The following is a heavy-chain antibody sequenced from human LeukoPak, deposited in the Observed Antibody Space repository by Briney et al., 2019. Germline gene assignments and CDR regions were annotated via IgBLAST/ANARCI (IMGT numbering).Heavy chain of an antibody. V-gene: IGHV3-11*01. J-gene: IGHJ4*02. CDR3: ARDDDYDYVWGSYRPATFDY. CDR1: GFTFSDYY. Sequence: GGSLRLSCAAFGFTFSDYYMSWIRQAPGKGLEWVSYISSSGSTIYYADSVKGRFTISRDNAKNSLYLQMNSQRAEDTAVYYCARDDDYDYVWGSYRPATFDYWGQGTLVTVSS. CDR2: ISSSGSTI. D-gene: IGHD3-16*02.